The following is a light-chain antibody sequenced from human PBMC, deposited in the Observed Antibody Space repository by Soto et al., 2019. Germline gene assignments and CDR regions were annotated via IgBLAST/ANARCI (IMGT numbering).Light chain of an antibody. CDR2: DAS. CDR1: QSVSSY. CDR3: QQRSNWPPYT. J-gene: IGKJ2*01. Sequence: EIVLTQSPATLSLSPGERATLSCRASQSVSSYLSWYQQKPGQAPRLLIYDASNRATGIPARFIGSGSGTDFTITIISLEPEDFAVYYCQQRSNWPPYTFGQGTKLEIK. V-gene: IGKV3-11*01.